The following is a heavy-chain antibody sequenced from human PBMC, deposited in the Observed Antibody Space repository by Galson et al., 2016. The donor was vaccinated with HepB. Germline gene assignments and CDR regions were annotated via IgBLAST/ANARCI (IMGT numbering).Heavy chain of an antibody. CDR1: GLTFSDHY. CDR2: SRNRLHSFTT. CDR3: TRGLLVTTVFYGMDV. J-gene: IGHJ6*02. D-gene: IGHD4-23*01. Sequence: SLRLSCAASGLTFSDHYMDWVRQAPGKGLGWVARSRNRLHSFTTEYAASVKGRFTISRDDSRSSLYLQMNSLKTEDTAVYYCTRGLLVTTVFYGMDVWGQGTTVTVSS. V-gene: IGHV3-72*01.